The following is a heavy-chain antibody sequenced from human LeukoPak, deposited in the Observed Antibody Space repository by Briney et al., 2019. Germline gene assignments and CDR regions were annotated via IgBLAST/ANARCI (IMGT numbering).Heavy chain of an antibody. V-gene: IGHV3-23*01. CDR3: ARGYDSSGLYFDY. Sequence: PGGSLRLSCAASGFTFSSYAMSWVRQAPGKGLEWVSAISGSGGSTYYADSVKGRFTISRDNSKNTLYLQMNSLRAEGTAVYYCARGYDSSGLYFDYWGQGTLVTVSS. CDR2: ISGSGGST. J-gene: IGHJ4*02. CDR1: GFTFSSYA. D-gene: IGHD3-22*01.